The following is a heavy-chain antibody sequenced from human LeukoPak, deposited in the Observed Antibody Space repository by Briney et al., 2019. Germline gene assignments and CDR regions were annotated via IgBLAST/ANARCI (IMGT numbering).Heavy chain of an antibody. Sequence: ASVKVSCKASGYTFTGYYMHWVRQAPGQGLEWMGWINPNSGGTNYAQKFQGRVTMTRDTSISTAYMELSRLRSDDTAVYYCARVKGAKSGYDSAFDIWAKGQWSPSLQ. D-gene: IGHD5-12*01. CDR1: GYTFTGYY. CDR3: ARVKGAKSGYDSAFDI. V-gene: IGHV1-2*02. J-gene: IGHJ3*02. CDR2: INPNSGGT.